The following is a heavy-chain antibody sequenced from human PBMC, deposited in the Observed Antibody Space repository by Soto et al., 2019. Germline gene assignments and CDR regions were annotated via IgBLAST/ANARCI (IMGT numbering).Heavy chain of an antibody. V-gene: IGHV1-69*02. CDR1: GGTFSSYT. J-gene: IGHJ5*02. D-gene: IGHD6-6*01. CDR2: IIPILGIA. CDR3: ARGPSVGWFDP. Sequence: SVKVSCKASGGTFSSYTISWLRQAPGQGLEWMGRIIPILGIANYAQKFQGRVTITRDTSASTAYMELSSLRSEDTAVYYCARGPSVGWFDPWGQGTLVTVSS.